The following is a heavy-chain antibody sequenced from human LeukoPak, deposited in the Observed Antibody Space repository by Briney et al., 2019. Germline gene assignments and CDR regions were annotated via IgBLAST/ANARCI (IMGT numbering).Heavy chain of an antibody. D-gene: IGHD4-17*01. V-gene: IGHV4-59*01. CDR1: GGSISYYY. CDR2: IYYSGTT. J-gene: IGHJ6*02. Sequence: ASETLSLTCTVSGGSISYYYWSWIRRPPGKGLEWLGYIYYSGTTNYNPSLKSRVTISVDTSKNQFSLQLRSVTAADTAVYYCAREDPQTTVPEGMDVWGQGTTVTVSS. CDR3: AREDPQTTVPEGMDV.